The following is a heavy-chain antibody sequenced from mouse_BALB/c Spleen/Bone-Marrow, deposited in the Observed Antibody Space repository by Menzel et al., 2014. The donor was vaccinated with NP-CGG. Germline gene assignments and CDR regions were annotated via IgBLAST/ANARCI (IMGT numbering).Heavy chain of an antibody. CDR2: INPDSSTI. CDR3: ARMHYYGYVAY. CDR1: GFDFSRYW. V-gene: IGHV4-1*02. D-gene: IGHD1-2*01. Sequence: EVQLQESGGGLVQPGGSLKLSCAASGFDFSRYWMSWVRQAPGKGLEWIGEINPDSSTINYTPPLKDKFIISRDNAKNTLYLQMSKVRSEDTALYYCARMHYYGYVAYWGQGLWSLSLQ. J-gene: IGHJ3*01.